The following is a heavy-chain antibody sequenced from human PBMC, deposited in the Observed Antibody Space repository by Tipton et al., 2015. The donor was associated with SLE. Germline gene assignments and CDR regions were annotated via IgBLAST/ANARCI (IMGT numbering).Heavy chain of an antibody. CDR2: IHHSGIT. Sequence: TLSLTCTVSGASISTYYWSWIRQAPGKGLEWTGTIHHSGITYYNPSLKSRVTISVDTSKNQFSLKLRSVTAADTAVYYCAREYSGYDYRTFDHWGQGTLVTVSS. J-gene: IGHJ4*02. V-gene: IGHV4-59*12. CDR1: GASISTYY. CDR3: AREYSGYDYRTFDH. D-gene: IGHD5-12*01.